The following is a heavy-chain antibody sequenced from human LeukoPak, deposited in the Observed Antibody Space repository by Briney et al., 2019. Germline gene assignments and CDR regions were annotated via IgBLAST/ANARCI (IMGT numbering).Heavy chain of an antibody. J-gene: IGHJ5*02. Sequence: SETLSLTCTVSVGSNSRYYSSWIRHPAAKGLEWIGRIYTSGSTNHNPSLKSRVTMAVEQSQNQFSLELSSVASSPPAVYFLSGDQGVGTNWFDLWGKGNLVTVSS. CDR2: IYTSGST. CDR3: SGDQGVGTNWFDL. CDR1: VGSNSRYY. D-gene: IGHD2-15*01. V-gene: IGHV4-4*07.